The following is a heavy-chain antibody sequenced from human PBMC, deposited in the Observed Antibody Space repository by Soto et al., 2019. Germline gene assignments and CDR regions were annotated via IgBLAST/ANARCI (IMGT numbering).Heavy chain of an antibody. J-gene: IGHJ6*02. D-gene: IGHD4-17*01. CDR1: GFTFSSYA. CDR2: ISYDGSNK. CDR3: ARDHQDYGEYYYYGMDG. Sequence: GGSLRLSCAASGFTFSSYAMHWVRQAPGKGLEWVAVISYDGSNKYYADSVKGRFTISRDNSKNTLYLQMNSLRAEDTAVYYCARDHQDYGEYYYYGMDGWGQGNTVTVSS. V-gene: IGHV3-30-3*01.